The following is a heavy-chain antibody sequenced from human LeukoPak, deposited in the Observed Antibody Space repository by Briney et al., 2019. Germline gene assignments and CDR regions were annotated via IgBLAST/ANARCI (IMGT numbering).Heavy chain of an antibody. Sequence: PGGSLRLSCAASGFTVTSNYITWVRQAPGKGLEWVSVISSGGNTYYADSVKGRFTVSGDNSKNTLYLQMSSLRADDMAVYYCARRESATGRFDPWGQGTLVTVSS. CDR3: ARRESATGRFDP. CDR2: ISSGGNT. V-gene: IGHV3-53*01. CDR1: GFTVTSNY. D-gene: IGHD1-1*01. J-gene: IGHJ5*02.